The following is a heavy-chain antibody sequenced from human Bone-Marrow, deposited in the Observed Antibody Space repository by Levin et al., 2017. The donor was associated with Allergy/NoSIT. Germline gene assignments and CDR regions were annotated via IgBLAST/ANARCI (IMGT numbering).Heavy chain of an antibody. CDR1: GYTFTSHG. CDR2: IATHSYKT. CDR3: ARDRLYRGRDTGDVDY. V-gene: IGHV1-18*01. Sequence: ASVKVSCKTSGYTFTSHGMSWVRQAPGQGLEWMGWIATHSYKTDYAQKFQGRVTLTAETSTTTAYMEMRSLTSDDTAVYFCARDRLYRGRDTGDVDYWGQGTLVTVSS. D-gene: IGHD2-8*01. J-gene: IGHJ4*02.